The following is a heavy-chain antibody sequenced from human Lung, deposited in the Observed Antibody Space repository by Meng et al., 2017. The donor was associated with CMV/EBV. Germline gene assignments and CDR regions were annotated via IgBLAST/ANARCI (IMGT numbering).Heavy chain of an antibody. CDR3: AREPDAIRTFDY. V-gene: IGHV1-69*05. D-gene: IGHD2-2*02. CDR1: GGTFNNYA. J-gene: IGHJ4*02. CDR2: IIPISGTT. Sequence: SVKVSXKASGGTFNNYAINWVRQAPGQGLEWMGGIIPISGTTNYAQKFQGRVTITTDESTSTGYMELSSLKSEDTAVYYCAREPDAIRTFDYWGKGTLVTVSS.